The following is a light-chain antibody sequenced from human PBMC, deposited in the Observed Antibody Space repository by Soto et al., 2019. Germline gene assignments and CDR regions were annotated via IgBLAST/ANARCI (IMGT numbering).Light chain of an antibody. J-gene: IGLJ2*01. CDR1: SGHSSYI. CDR2: LERSGNY. V-gene: IGLV4-60*02. Sequence: QLVLTQSSSASASLGSSVKLTCTLSSGHSSYIIAWHQQQPGKAPRYLMKLERSGNYNKGCGVPDRFSGSSSGADRYLTISNLQFEDEADYFCETWDSNTHRVFGGGTKLTVL. CDR3: ETWDSNTHRV.